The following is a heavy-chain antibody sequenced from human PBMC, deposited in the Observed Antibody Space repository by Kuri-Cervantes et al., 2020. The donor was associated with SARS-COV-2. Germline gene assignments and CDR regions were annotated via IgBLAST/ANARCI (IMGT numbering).Heavy chain of an antibody. V-gene: IGHV3-30-3*01. CDR2: ISYDGSNK. CDR1: GFTFSSYA. Sequence: GESLKISCAASGFTFSSYAMHWVRQAPGKGLEWVAVISYDGSNKYYADSVKGRFTISRDNSKNTLYLQMNSLRAEDTAVYYCAKDLRLLWFGELLYWGQGTLVTDSS. J-gene: IGHJ4*02. D-gene: IGHD3-10*01. CDR3: AKDLRLLWFGELLY.